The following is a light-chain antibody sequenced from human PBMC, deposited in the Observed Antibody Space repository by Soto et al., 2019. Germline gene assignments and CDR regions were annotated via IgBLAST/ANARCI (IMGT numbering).Light chain of an antibody. J-gene: IGKJ1*01. CDR1: QRISTY. CDR2: AAS. V-gene: IGKV1-39*01. CDR3: QQCYSSPRT. Sequence: DIQMTQSPSTLSVGVGDRVTITCRASQRISTYLNWYQQKPGKAPTLLIYAASSLQSGVPSRFSGGGSGTDFTLTINTLQPEDFATYFCQQCYSSPRTFGQGTKVEIK.